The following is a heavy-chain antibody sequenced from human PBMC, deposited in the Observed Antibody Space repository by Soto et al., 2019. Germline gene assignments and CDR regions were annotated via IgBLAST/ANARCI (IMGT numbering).Heavy chain of an antibody. CDR2: IKSTADGGTT. CDR1: GFTFSNAW. CDR3: AKYGTAYQFDY. D-gene: IGHD2-21*02. Sequence: EVQLVESGGDLVKPGGSLRLSCAASGFTFSNAWMNWVRQAPGKGLEWVGRIKSTADGGTTDYAAPVKGRFTISRDDSRSTLYLQMNSLQTEDTAVYYCAKYGTAYQFDYWGQGTLVTVSS. J-gene: IGHJ4*02. V-gene: IGHV3-15*07.